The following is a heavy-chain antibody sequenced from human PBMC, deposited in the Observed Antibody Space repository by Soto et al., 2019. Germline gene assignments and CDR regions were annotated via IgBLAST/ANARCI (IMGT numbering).Heavy chain of an antibody. CDR1: GFTFSDSA. CDR3: TSLETIQFDY. Sequence: EVQLVESGGGLVQPGGSLKLSCAASGFTFSDSAMHWVRQASGKGLEWVGRIRSKANNYATAYAASVKGRFTISRDASKKTAYLQMNSLKTEDTAVYDCTSLETIQFDYWGQGTLVTVSS. J-gene: IGHJ4*02. CDR2: IRSKANNYAT. V-gene: IGHV3-73*02. D-gene: IGHD3-3*01.